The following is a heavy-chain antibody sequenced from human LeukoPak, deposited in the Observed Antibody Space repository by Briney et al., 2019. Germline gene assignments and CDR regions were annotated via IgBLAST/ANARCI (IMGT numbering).Heavy chain of an antibody. V-gene: IGHV4-4*07. D-gene: IGHD2-15*01. J-gene: IGHJ4*02. CDR2: IYTSGST. CDR3: AREACSGGSCYSDY. Sequence: SGTLSLTCTVSGGSISSYYWSWIRQPAGKGLEWIGRIYTSGSTNYNPSLKSRVTMSVDTSKNQFSLKLSSVTAADTAVYYCAREACSGGSCYSDYWGQGTLVTVSS. CDR1: GGSISSYY.